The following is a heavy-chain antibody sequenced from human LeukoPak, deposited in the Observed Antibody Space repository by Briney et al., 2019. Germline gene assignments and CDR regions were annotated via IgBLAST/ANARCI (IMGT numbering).Heavy chain of an antibody. CDR1: GGSISSYY. V-gene: IGHV4-4*07. CDR3: ARRRIRLPFDY. Sequence: PSETLSLTCTVSGGSISSYYWSWIRQPAGKGLEWIGRIYTSGSTNYNPSLKSRVTISVDTSKTQFSLRLSSVTAADTAVYYCARRRIRLPFDYWGQGTLVTVSS. J-gene: IGHJ4*02. CDR2: IYTSGST.